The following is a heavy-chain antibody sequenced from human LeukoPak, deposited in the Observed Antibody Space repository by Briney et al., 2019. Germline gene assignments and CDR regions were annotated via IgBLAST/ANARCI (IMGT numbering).Heavy chain of an antibody. D-gene: IGHD3-10*01. J-gene: IGHJ5*02. Sequence: PGGSLRLSCAASGFTFSSYSMNWVRQAPGKGLEWVAVIWYDGSNKYYADSVKGRFTISRDNSKNTLYLQMNSLRAEDTAVYYCARDYNGSGSYPSNWFDPWGQGTLVTVSS. CDR2: IWYDGSNK. CDR1: GFTFSSYS. V-gene: IGHV3-33*08. CDR3: ARDYNGSGSYPSNWFDP.